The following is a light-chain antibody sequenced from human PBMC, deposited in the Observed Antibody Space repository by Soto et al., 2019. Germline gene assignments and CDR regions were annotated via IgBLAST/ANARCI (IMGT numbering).Light chain of an antibody. J-gene: IGKJ2*01. V-gene: IGKV3-11*01. CDR2: DAS. CDR1: QSVSTY. Sequence: EIVLTQSPATLSLSPGERATLSCRASQSVSTYLAWYQQKPGQAPRLLIYDASNRATGIPGRFSGSGSGTEFTLNISSLEPEDFAVYYCQQRSNWPPRTFGQGTKLEIK. CDR3: QQRSNWPPRT.